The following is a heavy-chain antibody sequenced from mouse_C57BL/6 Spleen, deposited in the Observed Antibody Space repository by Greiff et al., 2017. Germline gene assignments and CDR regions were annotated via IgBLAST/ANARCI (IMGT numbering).Heavy chain of an antibody. CDR2: IDPEDGDT. J-gene: IGHJ1*03. Sequence: VQLQQSGAELVRPGASVKLSCTASGFNIKDYYMHWVKQRPEQGLEWIGRIDPEDGDTEYAPKFQGKATMTAEPSSNTAYLQRSSLTSEDTAVYYCTTRYYGSSYDWYFDVWGTGTTVTVSS. CDR1: GFNIKDYY. V-gene: IGHV14-1*01. D-gene: IGHD1-1*01. CDR3: TTRYYGSSYDWYFDV.